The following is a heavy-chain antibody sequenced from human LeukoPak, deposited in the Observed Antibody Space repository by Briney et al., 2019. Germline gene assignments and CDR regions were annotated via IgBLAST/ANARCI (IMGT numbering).Heavy chain of an antibody. CDR3: ARAPRSSAYYYYYYMDV. J-gene: IGHJ6*03. Sequence: ASVKVSCKASGYTFTGYYMHWVRQAPGQGLEWMGWINPNSGGTNYAQKFQGRVTMTRDTSISTAYMELSRLRSDDTAVYYCARAPRSSAYYYYYYMDVWGKGTTVTVSS. V-gene: IGHV1-2*02. CDR1: GYTFTGYY. CDR2: INPNSGGT. D-gene: IGHD2-2*01.